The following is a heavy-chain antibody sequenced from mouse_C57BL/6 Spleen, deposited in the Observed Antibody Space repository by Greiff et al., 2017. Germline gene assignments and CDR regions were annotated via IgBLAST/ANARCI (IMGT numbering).Heavy chain of an antibody. D-gene: IGHD2-2*01. J-gene: IGHJ3*01. CDR1: GFNIKDDY. CDR3: TTSTMVTTWAY. CDR2: IDPENGDT. V-gene: IGHV14-4*01. Sequence: EVQLQQSGAELVRPGASVKLSCTASGFNIKDDYMHWVKQRPEQGLEWIGWIDPENGDTEYASKFQGKATIIADTSSNTAYLQLSSLTSEDTAVYYCTTSTMVTTWAYWGQGTLVTVSA.